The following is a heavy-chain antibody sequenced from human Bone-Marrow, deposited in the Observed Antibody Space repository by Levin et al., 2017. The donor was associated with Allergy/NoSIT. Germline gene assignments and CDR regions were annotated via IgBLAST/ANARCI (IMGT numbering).Heavy chain of an antibody. J-gene: IGHJ6*02. Sequence: GGSLRLSCAASGFTFSDYYMSWIRQAPGKGLEWISYISRSGDSVYYADFVKGRFTISRDNAKNSLYLQMNSLRAEDTAVYYCARGALYYHGLAVWGQGTTVTVSS. D-gene: IGHD3-10*01. V-gene: IGHV3-11*01. CDR1: GFTFSDYY. CDR3: ARGALYYHGLAV. CDR2: ISRSGDSV.